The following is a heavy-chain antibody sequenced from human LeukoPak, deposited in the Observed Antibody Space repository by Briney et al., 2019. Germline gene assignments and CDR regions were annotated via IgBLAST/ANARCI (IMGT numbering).Heavy chain of an antibody. D-gene: IGHD3-9*01. Sequence: GGSLRLSCAASGFTVSSNYMSWVRQAPGRGLEWVSVIYRGGSTYYADSVKGRFTISRDNSKNTLSLQMNSLRAVDTAVYYCARTTKEFDILTGYYFDYWGQGTLVTVSS. CDR3: ARTTKEFDILTGYYFDY. CDR2: IYRGGST. V-gene: IGHV3-53*01. CDR1: GFTVSSNY. J-gene: IGHJ4*02.